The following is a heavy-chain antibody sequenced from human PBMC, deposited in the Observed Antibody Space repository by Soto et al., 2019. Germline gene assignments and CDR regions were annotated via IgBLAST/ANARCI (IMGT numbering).Heavy chain of an antibody. Sequence: QVQLQESGPGLVRPSETLSLTCTVSGASIRSYYWSWIRQPPGKGLEWIGFIHHSGSTYYNPSLKSRLTMSVDTSKNQFSLKLSSVTAADTAVYYCTRGDSSSWRPHFDYWGQGTLVTVSS. D-gene: IGHD6-13*01. J-gene: IGHJ4*02. V-gene: IGHV4-59*01. CDR1: GASIRSYY. CDR2: IHHSGST. CDR3: TRGDSSSWRPHFDY.